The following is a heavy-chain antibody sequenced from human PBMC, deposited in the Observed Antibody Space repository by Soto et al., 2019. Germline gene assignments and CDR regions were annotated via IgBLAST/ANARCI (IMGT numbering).Heavy chain of an antibody. CDR2: LIHGGST. J-gene: IGHJ3*02. Sequence: PSETLSLPCAIHGASLGGFHWTWLRQAPGKGLEWIGELIHGGSTNYNPSLKGRVSFSLDTSKNQFPLHLMSVTAADTAVYCCARSPLGDDYVRQTWREVGDSFDIWGRGTLVTVSS. V-gene: IGHV4-34*12. CDR3: ARSPLGDDYVRQTWREVGDSFDI. D-gene: IGHD3-16*01. CDR1: GASLGGFH.